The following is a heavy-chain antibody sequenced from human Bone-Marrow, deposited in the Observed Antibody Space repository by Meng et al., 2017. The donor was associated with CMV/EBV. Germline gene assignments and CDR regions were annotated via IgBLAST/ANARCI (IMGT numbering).Heavy chain of an antibody. CDR2: IYSGGST. Sequence: GGSLRLSCAASGFTVSSNYMSWVRQAPGKGLEWVSVIYSGGSTYYADSVEGRFTISRDNSKNTLYLQMNSLRAEDTAVYYCASDMDTSMAGDAFDIWGQGTMVTVSS. CDR3: ASDMDTSMAGDAFDI. CDR1: GFTVSSNY. J-gene: IGHJ3*02. D-gene: IGHD5-18*01. V-gene: IGHV3-53*01.